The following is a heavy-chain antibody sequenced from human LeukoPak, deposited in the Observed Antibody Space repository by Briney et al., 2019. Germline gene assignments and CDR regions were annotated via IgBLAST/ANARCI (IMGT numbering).Heavy chain of an antibody. CDR1: GFTFRSFV. CDR2: ISYEDGSNK. CDR3: TGTYYQNYFDY. D-gene: IGHD3-10*01. Sequence: GGSLRLSCAASGFTFRSFVMHWVRQAPGKGLEWVAAISYEDGSNKYYADSVKGRFTISRDNSKNTLYLQMNSLRAEDTAVYYCTGTYYQNYFDYWGQGTLVTISS. V-gene: IGHV3-30*04. J-gene: IGHJ4*02.